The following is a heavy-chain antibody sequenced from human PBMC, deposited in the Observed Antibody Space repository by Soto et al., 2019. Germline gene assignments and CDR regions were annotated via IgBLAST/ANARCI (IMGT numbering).Heavy chain of an antibody. CDR1: GGSMSSYY. V-gene: IGHV4-59*01. CDR3: ERRGEGKGFHYYYGMDV. Sequence: LSETLSLTCTVSGGSMSSYYWSWIRQPPGKGLEWIGYIYYSGSTNYNPSLKSRVTMSVDTPKNQFSLKLSSVTAADTAVYYCERRGEGKGFHYYYGMDVWGQGTTVYVS. CDR2: IYYSGST. J-gene: IGHJ6*02. D-gene: IGHD3-10*01.